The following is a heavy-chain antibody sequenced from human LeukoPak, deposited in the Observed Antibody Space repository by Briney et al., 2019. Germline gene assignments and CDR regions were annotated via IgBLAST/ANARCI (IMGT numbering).Heavy chain of an antibody. D-gene: IGHD2-15*01. CDR3: AREVMVVAATTFWYFDL. V-gene: IGHV3-21*01. CDR2: ISSTSSYI. Sequence: GGSLRLSCAASGFTFSTYSMNWVRQAPGKGLEWVSSISSTSSYIYYADSVKGRFTISRDNAKNSLYLQMNSLRADDTAVYYCAREVMVVAATTFWYFDLWGRGTLVTVSS. CDR1: GFTFSTYS. J-gene: IGHJ2*01.